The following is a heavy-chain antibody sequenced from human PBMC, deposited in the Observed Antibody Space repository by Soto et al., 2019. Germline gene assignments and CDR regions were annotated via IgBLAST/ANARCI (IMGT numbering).Heavy chain of an antibody. CDR1: GGTFSSYA. D-gene: IGHD6-19*01. J-gene: IGHJ4*02. CDR2: IIPIFGTA. Sequence: ASVKVSCKASGGTFSSYAISWVRQAPGQGLEWMGGIIPIFGTANYAQKFQGRVTITADESTSTAYMELSSLRSEDTAVYYCAREETQGIAVAFDYWGQGTLVTVSS. V-gene: IGHV1-69*13. CDR3: AREETQGIAVAFDY.